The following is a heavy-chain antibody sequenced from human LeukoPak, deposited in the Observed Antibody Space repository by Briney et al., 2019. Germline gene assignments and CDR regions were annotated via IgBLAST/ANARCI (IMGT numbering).Heavy chain of an antibody. CDR3: ARDREGGDLWSGYTFDY. CDR1: GFTFSDYY. Sequence: GGSLRLSCAASGFTFSDYYMSWIRQAPGKGLEWVSYISSSGSTIYYADSVKGRFTISRDNAKNSLCLQMNSLRAEDTAVYYCARDREGGDLWSGYTFDYWGQGTLVTVSS. D-gene: IGHD3-3*01. CDR2: ISSSGSTI. J-gene: IGHJ4*02. V-gene: IGHV3-11*01.